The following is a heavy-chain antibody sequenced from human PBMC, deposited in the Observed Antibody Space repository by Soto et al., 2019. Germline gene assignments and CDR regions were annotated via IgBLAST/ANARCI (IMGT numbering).Heavy chain of an antibody. CDR2: FDPEDGET. CDR1: GYTLTELS. D-gene: IGHD3-10*01. V-gene: IGHV1-24*01. J-gene: IGHJ6*04. CDR3: AAGVGGGFGELLWWSIPYGMDV. Sequence: ASVKVSCKVSGYTLTELSMHWVRQAPGKGLEWMGGFDPEDGETIYAQKFQGRVTMTEDTSTDTAYMELSSLRSEDTAVYYCAAGVGGGFGELLWWSIPYGMDVWCKGTTVTVSS.